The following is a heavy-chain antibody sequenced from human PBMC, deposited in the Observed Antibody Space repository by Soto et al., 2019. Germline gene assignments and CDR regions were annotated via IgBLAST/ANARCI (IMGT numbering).Heavy chain of an antibody. CDR3: AREFGSGSYGMDV. CDR2: IYHSGST. CDR1: GGSIGSSNW. Sequence: SETLSLTCAVSGGSIGSSNWWSWFLQPPGKGLEWIGEIYHSGSTNYNPSLKSRVTISVDKSKNQFSLKLSSVTAADTAVYYCAREFGSGSYGMDVWGQGTTVTVSS. V-gene: IGHV4-4*02. D-gene: IGHD3-10*01. J-gene: IGHJ6*02.